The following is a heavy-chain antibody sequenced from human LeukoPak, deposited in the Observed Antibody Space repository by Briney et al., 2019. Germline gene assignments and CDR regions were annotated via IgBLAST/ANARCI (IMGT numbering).Heavy chain of an antibody. V-gene: IGHV3-74*01. D-gene: IGHD3-3*01. CDR3: ARGSHDFWRGYYTDTPGYIDY. J-gene: IGHJ4*02. CDR2: INSDGSST. CDR1: GFTFSSYW. Sequence: GGSLRLSCAASGFTFSSYWMHWVRHAPGKGLVWVSRINSDGSSTSYADSVKGRFTISRDNAKNTLYLQMNSLRAEDTAVYYCARGSHDFWRGYYTDTPGYIDYWGQGTLVTVSS.